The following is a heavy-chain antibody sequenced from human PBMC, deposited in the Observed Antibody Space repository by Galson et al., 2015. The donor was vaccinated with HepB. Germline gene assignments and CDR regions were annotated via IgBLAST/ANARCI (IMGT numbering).Heavy chain of an antibody. CDR1: GGSISSGGYY. Sequence: LSLTCTVSGGSISSGGYYWSWIRQHPGKGLEWIGYIYYSGSTYYNPSLKSRVTISVDTSKNQFSLKLSSVTAADTAVYYCARGEATEGGWFDPWGQGTLVTVSS. V-gene: IGHV4-31*03. CDR3: ARGEATEGGWFDP. CDR2: IYYSGST. J-gene: IGHJ5*02. D-gene: IGHD5-24*01.